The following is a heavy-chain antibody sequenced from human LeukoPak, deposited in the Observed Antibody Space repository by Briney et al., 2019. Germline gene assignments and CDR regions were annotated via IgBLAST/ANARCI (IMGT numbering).Heavy chain of an antibody. CDR1: GGSFSGYY. Sequence: ASVTLSLTCAVYGGSFSGYYWSWIRQPPGKGLEWIGEINHSGSTNYNPSLKSRVTISVDTSKNQFSLKLSSVTAADTAVYYCARGGLRAYYYYYYGMDVWGQGTTVTVSS. D-gene: IGHD5-18*01. J-gene: IGHJ6*02. CDR3: ARGGLRAYYYYYYGMDV. CDR2: INHSGST. V-gene: IGHV4-34*01.